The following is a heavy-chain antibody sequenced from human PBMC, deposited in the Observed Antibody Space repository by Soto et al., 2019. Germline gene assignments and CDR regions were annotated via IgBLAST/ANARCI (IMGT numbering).Heavy chain of an antibody. CDR2: INWNGGST. Sequence: GSLRLSCAASGFTFDDYGMSWVRQAPGKGLEWVSGINWNGGSTGYADSVKGRFTISRDNAKNSLYLQMNSLRAEDTALYYCARGHGTYYYDSSGYRDAFDIWAQGTMVTVSS. CDR3: ARGHGTYYYDSSGYRDAFDI. CDR1: GFTFDDYG. V-gene: IGHV3-20*04. D-gene: IGHD3-22*01. J-gene: IGHJ3*02.